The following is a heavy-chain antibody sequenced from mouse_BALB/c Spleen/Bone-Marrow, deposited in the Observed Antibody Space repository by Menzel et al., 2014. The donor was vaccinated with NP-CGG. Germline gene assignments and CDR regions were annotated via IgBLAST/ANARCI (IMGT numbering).Heavy chain of an antibody. Sequence: SGAELVKPGASVKMSCKASGYIFXSYNMHWVKQTPGQGLEWTGTIYPGNGDTSYNQKFKGKASLTADKSSSTAYMQLSSLTSEDSAVYYCARSNWDGGNYFDYWGQGTTLTVSS. V-gene: IGHV1-12*01. J-gene: IGHJ2*01. CDR1: GYIFXSYN. D-gene: IGHD4-1*01. CDR2: IYPGNGDT. CDR3: ARSNWDGGNYFDY.